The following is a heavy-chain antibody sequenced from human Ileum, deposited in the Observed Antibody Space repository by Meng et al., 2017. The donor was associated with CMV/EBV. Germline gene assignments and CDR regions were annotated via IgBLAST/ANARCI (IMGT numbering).Heavy chain of an antibody. J-gene: IGHJ4*02. CDR2: IWYDGSQT. V-gene: IGHV3-33*03. Sequence: CAASGFIFTNYGMHWVRQAPGRGLQWVAAIWYDGSQTHYEDSVKGRFTISRDNARNTVHLEMNSLRDGDTAVYYCAKDWGTGPYYFDNWGQGTLVTVSS. CDR1: GFIFTNYG. CDR3: AKDWGTGPYYFDN. D-gene: IGHD3-16*01.